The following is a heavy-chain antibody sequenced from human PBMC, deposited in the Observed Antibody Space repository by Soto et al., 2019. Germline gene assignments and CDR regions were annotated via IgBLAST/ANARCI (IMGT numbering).Heavy chain of an antibody. D-gene: IGHD3-3*01. J-gene: IGHJ4*02. V-gene: IGHV4-39*01. CDR1: GGSISSNSYY. Sequence: QLQLQESGPGLVKPSETLSLTCTASGGSISSNSYYWGWIRQSPGKGLEWIGSIGSTGTIYYNPSLQSRVTMSVDTSENQISLRLSSMTAADTAVYYCASHVHNQGYEYYFDSWSQGTLVTVSS. CDR3: ASHVHNQGYEYYFDS. CDR2: IGSTGTI.